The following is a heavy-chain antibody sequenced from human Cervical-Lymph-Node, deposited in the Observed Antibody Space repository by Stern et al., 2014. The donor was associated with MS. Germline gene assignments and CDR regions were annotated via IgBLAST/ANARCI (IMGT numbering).Heavy chain of an antibody. CDR2: INWNSATI. J-gene: IGHJ6*02. Sequence: VQSGRSLRLSCAASGFTFDDYAMNWVRQTPGRGLEWVSGINWNSATIGYADSVKGRFTISRDNAKNSLYLQMNSLRAEDTALYYCAKSTAVAEDYYYGMDVWGQGTTVTVSS. CDR3: AKSTAVAEDYYYGMDV. V-gene: IGHV3-9*01. CDR1: GFTFDDYA. D-gene: IGHD5-18*01.